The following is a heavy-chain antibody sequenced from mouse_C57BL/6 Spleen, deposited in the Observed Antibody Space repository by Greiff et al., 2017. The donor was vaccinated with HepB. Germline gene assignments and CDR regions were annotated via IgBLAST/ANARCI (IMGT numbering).Heavy chain of an antibody. D-gene: IGHD2-4*01. J-gene: IGHJ4*01. V-gene: IGHV1-18*01. Sequence: VHVKQSGPELVKPGASVKIPCKASGYTFTDYNMDWVKQSHGKSLEWIGDINPNNGGTIYNQKFKGKATLTVDKSSSTAYMELRSLTSEDTAVYYCARGGLYDYDDAMDYWGQGTSVTVSS. CDR2: INPNNGGT. CDR3: ARGGLYDYDDAMDY. CDR1: GYTFTDYN.